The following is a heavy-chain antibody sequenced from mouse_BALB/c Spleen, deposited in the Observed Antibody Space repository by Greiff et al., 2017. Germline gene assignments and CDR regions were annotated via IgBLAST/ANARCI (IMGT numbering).Heavy chain of an antibody. Sequence: VQLQQPGAELVRPGASVKLSCKASGYTFTSYWINWVKQRPGQGLEWIGNIYPSDSYTNYNQKFKDKATLTVDKSSSTAYMQLSSPTSEDPAVYYCTRLGERYFDVWGAGTTVTVSS. CDR1: GYTFTSYW. V-gene: IGHV1-69*02. CDR3: TRLGERYFDV. J-gene: IGHJ1*01. D-gene: IGHD4-1*01. CDR2: IYPSDSYT.